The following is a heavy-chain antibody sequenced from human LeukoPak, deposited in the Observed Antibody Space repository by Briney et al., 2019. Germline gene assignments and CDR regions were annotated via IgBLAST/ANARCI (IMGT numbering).Heavy chain of an antibody. CDR3: ARGYSRYNWFDP. CDR2: IYYSGST. D-gene: IGHD6-13*01. V-gene: IGHV4-39*07. Sequence: SETLSLTCTVSGGSISSSSYYWGWFRQPPGKGLEWIGSIYYSGSTYYNPSLKSRVTISVDTSKNQFSLKLSSVTAADTAVYYCARGYSRYNWFDPWGQGTLVTVSS. CDR1: GGSISSSSYY. J-gene: IGHJ5*02.